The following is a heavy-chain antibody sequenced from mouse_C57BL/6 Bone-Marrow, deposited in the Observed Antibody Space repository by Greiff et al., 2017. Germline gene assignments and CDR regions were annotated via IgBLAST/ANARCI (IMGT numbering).Heavy chain of an antibody. D-gene: IGHD1-1*01. CDR2: IYPRSGNT. Sequence: LVESGAELARPGASVKLSCKASGYTFTSYGISWVKQRTGQGLEWIGEIYPRSGNTYYNEKFKGKATLTADKSSSTAYMELRSLTSEDSAVYFCARSGVYYYGSSTFAYWGQGTLVTVSA. V-gene: IGHV1-81*01. J-gene: IGHJ3*01. CDR1: GYTFTSYG. CDR3: ARSGVYYYGSSTFAY.